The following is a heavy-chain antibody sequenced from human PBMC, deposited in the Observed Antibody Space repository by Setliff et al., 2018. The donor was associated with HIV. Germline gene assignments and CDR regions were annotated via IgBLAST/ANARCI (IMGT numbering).Heavy chain of an antibody. V-gene: IGHV4-34*01. CDR1: SGSFSGYY. CDR3: GGSYFYDSSGFYSNNWFDP. CDR2: INHSGST. D-gene: IGHD3-22*01. J-gene: IGHJ5*02. Sequence: SETLSLTCAVYSGSFSGYYWSWIRQPPGKGLEWIGEINHSGSTKHNPSLKSRVTISVDTSKNQFSLKLTSVTAADTAVYYCGGSYFYDSSGFYSNNWFDPWGQGTLVTVSS.